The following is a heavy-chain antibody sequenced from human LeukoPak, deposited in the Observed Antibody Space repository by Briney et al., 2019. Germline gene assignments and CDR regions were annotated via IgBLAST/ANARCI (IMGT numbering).Heavy chain of an antibody. J-gene: IGHJ4*02. CDR2: INHSGST. CDR3: ARGIYCSSTSCYNVLDY. V-gene: IGHV4-34*01. D-gene: IGHD2-2*02. Sequence: SETLSLTCAVYGGSFSGYYWSWIRQPPGKGLEWIGEINHSGSTNYNPSLKSRVAISVDTSKYQFSLKLSSVTAADTAVYYCARGIYCSSTSCYNVLDYWGQGTLVTVSS. CDR1: GGSFSGYY.